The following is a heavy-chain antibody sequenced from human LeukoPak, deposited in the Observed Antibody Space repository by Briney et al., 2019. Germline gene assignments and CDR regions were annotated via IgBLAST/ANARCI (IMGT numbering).Heavy chain of an antibody. CDR1: GDSVSSNGAS. D-gene: IGHD3-3*01. V-gene: IGHV6-1*01. CDR2: TYYRSQQWHS. J-gene: IGHJ4*02. Sequence: SQTLSLTCAISGDSVSSNGASWNWFRQSPSIGLEWPGRTYYRSQQWHSDYAPSVKGRITLDPDTSKNQFSLQLNSMTPEDTAVYYCGRETDFGVVTNWGQGTLVTVSS. CDR3: GRETDFGVVTN.